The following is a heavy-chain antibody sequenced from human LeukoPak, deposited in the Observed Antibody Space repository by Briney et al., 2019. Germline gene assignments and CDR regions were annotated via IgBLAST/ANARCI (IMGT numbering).Heavy chain of an antibody. CDR3: AKDRGATPPFNWFDP. V-gene: IGHV3-9*01. CDR1: GFTFDDYA. CDR2: ISWNSGSI. Sequence: GGSLRLSCAASGFTFDDYAMHWVRQAPGKGLEWVSGISWNSGSIGYADSVKGRFTISRDNAKNSLYLQMNSLRAEDTALYYCAKDRGATPPFNWFDPWGQGTLVTVSS. J-gene: IGHJ5*02. D-gene: IGHD2-15*01.